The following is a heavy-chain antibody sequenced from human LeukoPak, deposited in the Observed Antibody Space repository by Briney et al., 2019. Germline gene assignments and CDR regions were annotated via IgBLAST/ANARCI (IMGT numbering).Heavy chain of an antibody. D-gene: IGHD6-13*01. CDR1: GGSISSYY. CDR3: ARRGSSWPYWFDP. J-gene: IGHJ5*02. V-gene: IGHV4-59*08. CDR2: IYYSGST. Sequence: PSETLSLTCTVSGGSISSYYWSWIRQPPGKGLEWIGYIYYSGSTNYNPSLKSRVTISVDTSKNQFSLKLSSVTAADTAVYYCARRGSSWPYWFDPWGQGTLVTVFS.